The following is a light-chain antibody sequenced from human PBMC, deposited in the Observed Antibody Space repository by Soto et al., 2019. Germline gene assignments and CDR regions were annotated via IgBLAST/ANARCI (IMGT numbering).Light chain of an antibody. CDR3: QQRRNWPPRIT. Sequence: EIVLTQSPATPSLSPGERATLSCRASQSVSSYLAWYQQKPGQAPRLLIYDASNRATGIPARFSGSGSGTDFTLTISSLEPEDFAVYYCQQRRNWPPRITFGQGTRLEIK. CDR2: DAS. V-gene: IGKV3-11*01. CDR1: QSVSSY. J-gene: IGKJ5*01.